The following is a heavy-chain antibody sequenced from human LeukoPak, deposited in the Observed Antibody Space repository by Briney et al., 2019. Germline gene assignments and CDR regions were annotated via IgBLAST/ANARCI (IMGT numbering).Heavy chain of an antibody. D-gene: IGHD6-19*01. CDR1: GYTFTSYA. J-gene: IGHJ4*02. V-gene: IGHV7-4-1*02. CDR2: INTNTGNP. CDR3: ARVGFIAVAGTSVY. Sequence: ASVKVSCKASGYTFTSYAMNWVRQAPGQGLEWMGWINTNTGNPTYAQGFTGRFVFSLDTSLSTAYLQISSLKAEDTAVYYGARVGFIAVAGTSVYWGQGTLVTVSS.